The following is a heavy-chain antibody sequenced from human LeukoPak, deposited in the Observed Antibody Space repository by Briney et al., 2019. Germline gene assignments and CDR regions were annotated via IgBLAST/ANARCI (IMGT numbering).Heavy chain of an antibody. CDR2: ISPNSGAT. CDR1: GYTFTDYN. V-gene: IGHV1-2*02. CDR3: ARDPGDYGGNRFDY. J-gene: IGHJ4*02. Sequence: ASVKVSCKASGYTFTDYNMHWVRQAPGQGLEWMGWISPNSGATNYAQRFQGRVTMTRDTSISTAYMELSRLRSDDTAVYYCARDPGDYGGNRFDYWGQGTLVTVSS. D-gene: IGHD4-23*01.